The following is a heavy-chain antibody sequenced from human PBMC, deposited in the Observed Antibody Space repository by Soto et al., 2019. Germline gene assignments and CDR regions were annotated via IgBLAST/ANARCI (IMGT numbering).Heavy chain of an antibody. D-gene: IGHD6-13*01. J-gene: IGHJ4*02. CDR1: GLTFSGSA. V-gene: IGHV3-23*01. Sequence: EVQLLESGGGLVQSGGSLRLSCAASGLTFSGSAMSWVRQAPGKGLEWVSSISVTGASTYYADSVQGRFTVSRDNSKGTFVMEMNSLRTEDTAVYFCAKIRSIAAAFSNYWSQGTLVTVSS. CDR2: ISVTGAST. CDR3: AKIRSIAAAFSNY.